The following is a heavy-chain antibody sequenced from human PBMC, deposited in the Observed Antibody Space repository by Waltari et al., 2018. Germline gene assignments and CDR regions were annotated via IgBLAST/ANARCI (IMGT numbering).Heavy chain of an antibody. CDR3: ASTFFH. Sequence: DGQLLESGGSLVQPGGSLRLSCKASGLTFAGYAMSWFRQAPGKGLEWVSIISQSGDRTDYGDAVRGRFNISRDNSQNMLYLEMNSLRVDDTAVYYCASTFFHWGQGTLVTVFS. J-gene: IGHJ1*01. CDR1: GLTFAGYA. D-gene: IGHD3-3*01. CDR2: ISQSGDRT. V-gene: IGHV3-23*01.